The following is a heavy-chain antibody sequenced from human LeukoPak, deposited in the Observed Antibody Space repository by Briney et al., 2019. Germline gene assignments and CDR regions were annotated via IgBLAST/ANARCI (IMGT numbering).Heavy chain of an antibody. Sequence: SVKVSCKASGGTFSSYAISWVRQAPGQGLEWMGGIIPIFGIANYAQKFQGRVTITTDESTSTAYMELSSLRSEDTAVYYCARQGHGGYSYGGEFDYWGQGTLVTVSS. J-gene: IGHJ4*02. CDR3: ARQGHGGYSYGGEFDY. CDR1: GGTFSSYA. V-gene: IGHV1-69*05. D-gene: IGHD5-18*01. CDR2: IIPIFGIA.